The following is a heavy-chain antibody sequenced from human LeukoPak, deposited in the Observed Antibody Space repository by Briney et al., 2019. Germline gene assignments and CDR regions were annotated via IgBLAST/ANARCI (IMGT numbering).Heavy chain of an antibody. CDR2: IYYSGST. V-gene: IGHV4-39*01. CDR1: SGSISSSSYY. J-gene: IGHJ3*02. CDR3: ARRPDSSSWYSHDAFDI. Sequence: SETLSLTCTVSSGSISSSSYYWGWIRQPPGKGLEWIGSIYYSGSTYYNPSLKSRVTISVDTSKNQFSLKLSSVTAADTAVYHCARRPDSSSWYSHDAFDIWGQGTMVTVSS. D-gene: IGHD6-13*01.